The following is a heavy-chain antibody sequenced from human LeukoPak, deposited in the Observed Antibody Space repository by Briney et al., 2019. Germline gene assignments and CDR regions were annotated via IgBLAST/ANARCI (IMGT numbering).Heavy chain of an antibody. CDR2: INPNSGGT. CDR3: ARDGIPRYYYDSSGLGFY. J-gene: IGHJ4*02. V-gene: IGHV1-2*02. Sequence: ASVKVSCKASGYTFTGYYMHWVRQAPGQGLEWMGWINPNSGGTNYAQKFQGRVTMTRDTSISTAYMELSRLRSDDTAVYYCARDGIPRYYYDSSGLGFYWGQGTLVTVSS. CDR1: GYTFTGYY. D-gene: IGHD3-22*01.